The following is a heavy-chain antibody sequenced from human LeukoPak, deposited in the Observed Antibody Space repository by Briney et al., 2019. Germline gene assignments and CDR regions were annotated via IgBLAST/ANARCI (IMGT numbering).Heavy chain of an antibody. J-gene: IGHJ4*02. V-gene: IGHV3-23*01. CDR3: AKSIAAADYNFDY. CDR2: ISDSGGST. D-gene: IGHD6-13*01. CDR1: GFTFSSYA. Sequence: GGSLRLSCAASGFTFSSYAMSWVRQAPGKGLEWVSAISDSGGSTYYADSVKGRFTISRDNSKNTLYLQMNSLRAEDTAVYYCAKSIAAADYNFDYWGQGTLVTVSS.